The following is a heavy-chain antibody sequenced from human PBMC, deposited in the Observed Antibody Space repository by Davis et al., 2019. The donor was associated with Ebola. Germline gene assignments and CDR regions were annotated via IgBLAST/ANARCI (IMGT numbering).Heavy chain of an antibody. D-gene: IGHD2-15*01. J-gene: IGHJ4*02. Sequence: PGGSLRLSCAASGFTFRNYGMHWVRQAPGKGLEWVAYIRYDEGITSYADSVKGRFTISRDNSKNTLYLQMNSLRSEDTAVFYCAKCSGIICYSGQWYFDSWGQGTLVTVSS. CDR3: AKCSGIICYSGQWYFDS. V-gene: IGHV3-30*02. CDR1: GFTFRNYG. CDR2: IRYDEGIT.